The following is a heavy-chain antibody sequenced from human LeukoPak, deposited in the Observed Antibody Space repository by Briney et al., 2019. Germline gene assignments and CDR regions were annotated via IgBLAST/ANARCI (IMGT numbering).Heavy chain of an antibody. J-gene: IGHJ1*01. Sequence: GASVKVSCKASGYTFTNSYVHWVRQAHGQGIEWMGIIQPSCGGTSYALKFQGRVTVTRDTSTSTAYMELSSLRSEDTAVYYCARDHFDSSGYYYLLGYFEHWGQGTLVTVSS. CDR2: IQPSCGGT. D-gene: IGHD3-22*01. V-gene: IGHV1-46*01. CDR3: ARDHFDSSGYYYLLGYFEH. CDR1: GYTFTNSY.